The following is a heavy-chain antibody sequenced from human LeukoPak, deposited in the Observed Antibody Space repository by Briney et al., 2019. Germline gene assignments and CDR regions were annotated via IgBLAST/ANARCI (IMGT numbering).Heavy chain of an antibody. D-gene: IGHD3-10*01. CDR1: GYTFSSYW. Sequence: GASLQISCRGSGYTFSSYWISWVRQMPGKGLEYMGIIYPRDSDTRYSPSFQGQVTISADMSIFTAYLQWSSLKASDTAMYYCVSPRSGVGIDYWGQGTLVTASS. J-gene: IGHJ4*02. CDR3: VSPRSGVGIDY. V-gene: IGHV5-51*01. CDR2: IYPRDSDT.